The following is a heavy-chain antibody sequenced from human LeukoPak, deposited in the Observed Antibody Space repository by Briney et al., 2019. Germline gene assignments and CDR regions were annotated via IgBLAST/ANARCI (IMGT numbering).Heavy chain of an antibody. V-gene: IGHV4-34*01. CDR2: INHSGST. CDR1: GFSFSNYE. J-gene: IGHJ3*02. CDR3: ARVRLYYYDSSDQGTDAFDI. D-gene: IGHD3-22*01. Sequence: LRLSCVASGFSFSNYEMNWVRQPPGKGLEWIGEINHSGSTNYNPSLKSRVTISVDTSKNQFSLKLSSVTAADTAVYYCARVRLYYYDSSDQGTDAFDIWGQGTMVTVSS.